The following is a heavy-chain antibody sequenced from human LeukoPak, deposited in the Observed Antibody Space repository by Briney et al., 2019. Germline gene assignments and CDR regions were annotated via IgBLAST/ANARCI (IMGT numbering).Heavy chain of an antibody. CDR2: IKQAGSEK. D-gene: IGHD3-16*01. CDR1: GITFSGFW. CDR3: ASDGGPFDY. V-gene: IGHV3-7*01. J-gene: IGHJ4*02. Sequence: GSLRLSCTASGITFSGFWMGWGRPAPGKGLGWVANIKQAGSEKYYVDSVKGRFTISRDDAKKSVYLQMNSLRAEDTAVYYCASDGGPFDYWGQGTLVTVSS.